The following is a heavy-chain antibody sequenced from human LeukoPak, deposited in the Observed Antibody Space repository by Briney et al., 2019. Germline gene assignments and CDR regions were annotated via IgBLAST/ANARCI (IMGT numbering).Heavy chain of an antibody. D-gene: IGHD2-2*01. CDR2: FYTSGST. Sequence: SETLSLTCTVSGGSISNYYWSWIRQPAGKGLELIGRFYTSGSTNYNPSLKSRVTMSVDTSKNQFSLKLSSVTAADTAVYYCARSRCSSISCASRGAFDIWGQGTMVTVSS. CDR3: ARSRCSSISCASRGAFDI. V-gene: IGHV4-4*07. J-gene: IGHJ3*02. CDR1: GGSISNYY.